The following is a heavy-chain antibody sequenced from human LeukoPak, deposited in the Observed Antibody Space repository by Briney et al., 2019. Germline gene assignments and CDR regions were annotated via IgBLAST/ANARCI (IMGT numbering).Heavy chain of an antibody. J-gene: IGHJ4*02. V-gene: IGHV3-48*03. Sequence: GGSLRLSCAASGFTFRSYEMNWVRQAPGKGLEWVSYISSSGSTIFYADSVKGRFTISRDNAKNSLYLQMNSLRAEDTAVYYCARDLEYTTSSGDYWGQGTLVFVSS. D-gene: IGHD6-6*01. CDR1: GFTFRSYE. CDR2: ISSSGSTI. CDR3: ARDLEYTTSSGDY.